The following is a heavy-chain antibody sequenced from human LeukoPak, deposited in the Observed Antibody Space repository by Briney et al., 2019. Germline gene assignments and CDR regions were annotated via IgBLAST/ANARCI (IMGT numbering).Heavy chain of an antibody. J-gene: IGHJ5*02. V-gene: IGHV3-23*01. CDR3: AKDPHPRNIVLMVSHGGP. CDR1: GFTFSSYA. CDR2: ISGSGGST. D-gene: IGHD2-8*01. Sequence: PRGSLRLSCAASGFTFSSYAMSWVRQAPGKGLEWVSAISGSGGSTYYADSVKGRFTISRDNSKNTLYLQMNSLRAEDTAVYYCAKDPHPRNIVLMVSHGGPWGQGTLVTVSS.